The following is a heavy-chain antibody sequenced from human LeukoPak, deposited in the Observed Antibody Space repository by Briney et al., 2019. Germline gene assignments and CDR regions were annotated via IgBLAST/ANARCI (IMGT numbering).Heavy chain of an antibody. CDR1: GGSIRGYY. D-gene: IGHD3-16*01. CDR2: IYYIGST. J-gene: IGHJ6*03. V-gene: IGHV4-59*08. Sequence: PETLSLTCTVSGGSIRGYYWSWARQPPGKGLEWIAYIYYIGSTNYNPSLKSRVTISLDTSKNQFSLKLSSVTAADTAVYYCAVGATHYYMDVWGKGTTVTVSS. CDR3: AVGATHYYMDV.